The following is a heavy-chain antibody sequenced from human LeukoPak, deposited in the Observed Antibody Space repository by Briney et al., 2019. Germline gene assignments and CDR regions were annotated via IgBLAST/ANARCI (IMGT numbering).Heavy chain of an antibody. CDR2: TYYRSKWYY. D-gene: IGHD4-23*01. CDR3: ARGVNYLDY. V-gene: IGHV6-1*01. Sequence: SQTLSLTCAISGDSVSSSSTGWNWIRQSPSRGLEWLGRTYYRSKWYYDYAASVKSRMSVNPDTSENQFSLHLNSVPPEDTAVYFCARGVNYLDYWGLGTLVTVSS. CDR1: GDSVSSSSTG. J-gene: IGHJ4*02.